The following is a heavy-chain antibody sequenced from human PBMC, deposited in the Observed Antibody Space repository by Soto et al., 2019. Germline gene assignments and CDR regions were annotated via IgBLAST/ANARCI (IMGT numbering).Heavy chain of an antibody. V-gene: IGHV1-69*08. CDR1: GGTFSSYT. Sequence: QVQLVQSGAEVKKPGSSVKVSCKASGGTFSSYTISWVRQAPGQGLEWMGRIIPILGIANYAQKFQGRVTITAEKSTNTAYMELSSLRSEDTAVYYCARDELASVDYWGQGTLVTVSS. J-gene: IGHJ4*02. D-gene: IGHD6-13*01. CDR3: ARDELASVDY. CDR2: IIPILGIA.